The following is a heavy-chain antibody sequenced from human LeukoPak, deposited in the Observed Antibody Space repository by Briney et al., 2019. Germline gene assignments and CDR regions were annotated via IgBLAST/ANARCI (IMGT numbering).Heavy chain of an antibody. CDR1: GFTFSNYA. D-gene: IGHD5-24*01. Sequence: GGSLRLSCAASGFTFSNYAMSWVRQAPGKGLEWVSAISGSGGSTYYADSVKGRFTFSSDNSKTSMYLQRHSPSAKAAAEYDCAKRGDRWYYYYCMDVWGKGTTVTVSS. V-gene: IGHV3-23*01. CDR2: ISGSGGST. CDR3: AKRGDRWYYYYCMDV. J-gene: IGHJ6*03.